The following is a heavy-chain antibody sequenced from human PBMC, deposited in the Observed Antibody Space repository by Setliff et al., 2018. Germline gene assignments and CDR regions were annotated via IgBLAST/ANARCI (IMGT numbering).Heavy chain of an antibody. V-gene: IGHV4-61*02. CDR2: IYTSGAT. Sequence: SETLSLTCTVSGASLRSGSYYWSWIRQPAGKGLEWIGRIYTSGATTYSPSLKSRVSISADTSKNLLSLTLKSVTAADTALYFCARERQGGFLEWSPFDSWGQGILVTVSS. CDR3: ARERQGGFLEWSPFDS. J-gene: IGHJ4*02. CDR1: GASLRSGSYY. D-gene: IGHD3-3*01.